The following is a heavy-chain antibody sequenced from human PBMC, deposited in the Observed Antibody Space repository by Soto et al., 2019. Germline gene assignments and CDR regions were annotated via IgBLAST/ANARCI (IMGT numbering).Heavy chain of an antibody. CDR2: INHVGGT. Sequence: SETLSLTCAVYGGFLSESYWTWIRQPPGKGLEWIGEINHVGGTNYNPSLKSRVTMSVDTSQNQFSLRLISVTAADTAMYFCASQMYYYDSSGYYYGDFDIWGQGTMVTVSS. CDR3: ASQMYYYDSSGYYYGDFDI. D-gene: IGHD3-22*01. CDR1: GGFLSESY. J-gene: IGHJ3*02. V-gene: IGHV4-34*01.